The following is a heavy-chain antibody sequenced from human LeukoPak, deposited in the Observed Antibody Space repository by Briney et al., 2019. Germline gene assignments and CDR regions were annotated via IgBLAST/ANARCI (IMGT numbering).Heavy chain of an antibody. D-gene: IGHD1-26*01. V-gene: IGHV3-30*04. Sequence: GRSLRLSCAASGFTFSSYAMHWVRQAPGKGLEWVAVISYDGSNKYYADSVKGRFTISRDNSKNTLYLQMNSLRAEDTAVYYCAKDREDVGASLYDYWGQGTLVTVSS. CDR2: ISYDGSNK. J-gene: IGHJ4*02. CDR3: AKDREDVGASLYDY. CDR1: GFTFSSYA.